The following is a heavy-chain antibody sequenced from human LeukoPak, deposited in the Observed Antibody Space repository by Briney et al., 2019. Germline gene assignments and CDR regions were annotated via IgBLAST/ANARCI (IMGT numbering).Heavy chain of an antibody. Sequence: ASVKVSCKASGYTFTGYYMHWVRQAPGQGLAWMGWINPNSGGTYYAQKFQGRVTMTRDTSISTAYMELSRLRSDDTAVYYCARERRRLVGFDPWGQGTLVTVSS. CDR1: GYTFTGYY. CDR2: INPNSGGT. CDR3: ARERRRLVGFDP. V-gene: IGHV1-2*02. J-gene: IGHJ5*02.